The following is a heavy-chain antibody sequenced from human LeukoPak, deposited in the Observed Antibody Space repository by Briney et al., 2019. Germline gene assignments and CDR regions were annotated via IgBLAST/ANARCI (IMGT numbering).Heavy chain of an antibody. CDR3: ARDGSSGYHNWFDP. D-gene: IGHD3-22*01. CDR1: GGSISNYY. J-gene: IGHJ5*02. CDR2: VYYSGST. Sequence: SETLSLTCTVSGGSISNYYWSWIRQPPGKGLEWIGYVYYSGSTKYNPSLKSRVTISVDTSKNQFSLKLSSVTAADTAVYYCARDGSSGYHNWFDPWGQGTLVTVSS. V-gene: IGHV4-59*01.